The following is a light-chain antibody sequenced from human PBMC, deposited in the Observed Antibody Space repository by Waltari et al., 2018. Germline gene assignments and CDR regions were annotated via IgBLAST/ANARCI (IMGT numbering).Light chain of an antibody. J-gene: IGKJ1*01. CDR1: QSVGRS. CDR3: QHYVTLPVT. V-gene: IGKV3-20*01. Sequence: EIVLTQSPGTLSLSPGDRGTLSCRTSQSVGRSLAWYQQKSGQAPRLLIYGASSRATGIPDMFSGSGSGTDFSLTISRLEPEDFAVYYCQHYVTLPVTFGQGTKVEIK. CDR2: GAS.